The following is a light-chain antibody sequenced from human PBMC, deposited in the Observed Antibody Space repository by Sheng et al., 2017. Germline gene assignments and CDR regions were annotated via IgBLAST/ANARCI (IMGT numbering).Light chain of an antibody. J-gene: IGLJ2*01. Sequence: QSVLTQPPSVSAPPGHQVTISCSGSSSNIGNRYLSWYQQLPGTAPKLLIYDNYKRPSGIPDRFSGSKSGTSATLAITGLQTGDEADYYCAAWDTSLSVVVFGGGTKLAVL. CDR2: DNY. V-gene: IGLV1-51*01. CDR1: SSNIGNRY. CDR3: AAWDTSLSVVV.